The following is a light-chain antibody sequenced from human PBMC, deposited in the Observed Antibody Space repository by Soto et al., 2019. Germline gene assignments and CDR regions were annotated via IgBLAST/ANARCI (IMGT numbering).Light chain of an antibody. Sequence: SALTQPASVSGSPGQSITISCTGTSSDVGSYNLVSWYQQHPGKAPKLMIYEVTKRPSGVSNRFSGSESGNTASLTISGLQAEDEADYYCCSYAGSNVVFGGGTKLTVL. J-gene: IGLJ2*01. CDR3: CSYAGSNVV. CDR2: EVT. V-gene: IGLV2-23*02. CDR1: SSDVGSYNL.